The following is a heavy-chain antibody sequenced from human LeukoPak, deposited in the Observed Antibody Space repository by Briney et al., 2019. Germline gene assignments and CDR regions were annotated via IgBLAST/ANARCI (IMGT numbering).Heavy chain of an antibody. CDR2: IIPIFGTA. CDR3: ARTGGDSSGYYPDY. V-gene: IGHV1-69*05. J-gene: IGHJ4*02. D-gene: IGHD3-22*01. Sequence: GASVKVSCKASGGTFSSYAISWVRQAPGQGLEWMGGIIPIFGTANYAQKFQGRVTITTDESTSPAYMELSSLRSEDTAVYYCARTGGDSSGYYPDYWGQGTLVTVSS. CDR1: GGTFSSYA.